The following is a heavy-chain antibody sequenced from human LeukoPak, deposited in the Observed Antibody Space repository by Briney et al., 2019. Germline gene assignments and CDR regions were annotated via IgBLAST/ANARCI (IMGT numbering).Heavy chain of an antibody. CDR2: IYYSGST. J-gene: IGHJ4*02. CDR1: GGSNSSYY. D-gene: IGHD1-14*01. Sequence: PSETLSLTCTVSGGSNSSYYWSWIRQPPGKGLEWIGYIYYSGSTNYNPSLKSRVTISVDTSKNQFSLKLSSVIAADTAVYYCARRLRYGYLDYWGQGTLVTVSS. CDR3: ARRLRYGYLDY. V-gene: IGHV4-59*01.